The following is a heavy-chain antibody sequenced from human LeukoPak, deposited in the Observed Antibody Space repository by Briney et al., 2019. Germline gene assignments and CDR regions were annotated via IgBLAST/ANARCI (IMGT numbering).Heavy chain of an antibody. Sequence: SETLSLTCTVSGGSISSYYWSWLRQPPGKGLEWIGYIYYSGSTNYNPSLKSRVTISVDTSKNQFSLKLSSVTAADTAVYYCARGGSSGWYYYYYMDVWGKGTTVTVSS. J-gene: IGHJ6*03. D-gene: IGHD6-19*01. V-gene: IGHV4-59*01. CDR1: GGSISSYY. CDR2: IYYSGST. CDR3: ARGGSSGWYYYYYMDV.